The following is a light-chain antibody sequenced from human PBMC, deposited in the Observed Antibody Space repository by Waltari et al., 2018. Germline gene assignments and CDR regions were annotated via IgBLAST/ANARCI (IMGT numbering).Light chain of an antibody. Sequence: SYELTQPSSVSVSPGQTARIPCSGDVVAKKYARWFQQKPGQAPVVVIYNDRERPSGIPERFSGSSSGTTVTLTISGAQVEDEGDYYCYSATDNYRVFGGGTKLTVL. CDR2: NDR. CDR1: VVAKKY. CDR3: YSATDNYRV. V-gene: IGLV3-27*01. J-gene: IGLJ3*02.